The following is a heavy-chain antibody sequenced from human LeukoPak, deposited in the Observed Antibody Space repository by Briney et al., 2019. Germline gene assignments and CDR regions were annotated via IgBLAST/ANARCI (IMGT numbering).Heavy chain of an antibody. V-gene: IGHV3-53*01. CDR1: GFTVSSNY. D-gene: IGHD6-19*01. CDR3: AGRRSSGWYAY. J-gene: IGHJ4*02. Sequence: GGSLRLSCATSGFTVSSNYMSWVRQAPGKGLEWVSVIYDSGTTYYADSVKGRFLIFRDTSKNTVDLQMNSLRVEDTAVYYCAGRRSSGWYAYWGQGTQVTVSS. CDR2: IYDSGTT.